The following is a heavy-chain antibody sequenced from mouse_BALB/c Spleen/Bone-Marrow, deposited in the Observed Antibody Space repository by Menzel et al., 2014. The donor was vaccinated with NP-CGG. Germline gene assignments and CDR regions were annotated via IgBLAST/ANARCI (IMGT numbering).Heavy chain of an antibody. J-gene: IGHJ4*01. CDR2: ITSNGGNT. V-gene: IGHV5-6-2*01. CDR3: ARHGSSYAMES. CDR1: GFTFSSYY. D-gene: IGHD1-1*01. Sequence: EVKLMESGGGLVKLGGSLKLSCAASGFTFSSYYMSWVRQTPEKRLELVAAITSNGGNTYYPDTVKGRFTISRDNARNTLYLQMSSLKSEDTDLYYCARHGSSYAMESWGQGASGTGAS.